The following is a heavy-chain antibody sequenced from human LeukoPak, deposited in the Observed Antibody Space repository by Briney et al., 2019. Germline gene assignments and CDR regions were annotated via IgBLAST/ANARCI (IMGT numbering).Heavy chain of an antibody. D-gene: IGHD6-6*01. CDR3: ARRNSSSRLFDY. J-gene: IGHJ4*02. CDR2: IYHSGST. CDR1: GGSISSGGYS. V-gene: IGHV4-30-2*01. Sequence: PSQTLSLTCAVSGGSISSGGYSWSWIRQPPGKGLEWIGYIYHSGSTYYNPSLKSRVTISVDRSKNQFSLKLSSVTAADTAVYYCARRNSSSRLFDYWGQGTLVTVSS.